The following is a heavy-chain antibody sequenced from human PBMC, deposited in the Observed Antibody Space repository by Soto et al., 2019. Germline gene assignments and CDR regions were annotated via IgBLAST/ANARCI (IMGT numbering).Heavy chain of an antibody. J-gene: IGHJ5*02. D-gene: IGHD6-13*01. CDR1: GGSISSYY. V-gene: IGHV4-59*01. Sequence: SETLSLTCTVSGGSISSYYWSWIRQPPGKGLEWIGYIYYSGSTNYNPSLKSRVTISVDTSKNQFSLKLSSVTAADTAVYYCARGEGQQLVPWWFDPWGQGTLVTVFS. CDR3: ARGEGQQLVPWWFDP. CDR2: IYYSGST.